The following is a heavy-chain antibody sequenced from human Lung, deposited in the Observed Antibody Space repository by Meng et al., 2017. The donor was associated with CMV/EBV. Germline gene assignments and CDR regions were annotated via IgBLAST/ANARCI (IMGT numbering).Heavy chain of an antibody. V-gene: IGHV4-30-4*01. CDR3: VRGLYYLAGDGYYHDF. Sequence: GSISSDNYFWSWIRLPPGKGLEWVGYFRYSRDTYSIPSLQSRLTMTFDTSKNQFSLRLTSVTAADTAVYYCVRGLYYLAGDGYYHDFRGPGTLVTVSS. CDR1: GSISSDNYF. J-gene: IGHJ4*02. CDR2: FRYSRDT. D-gene: IGHD2-21*01.